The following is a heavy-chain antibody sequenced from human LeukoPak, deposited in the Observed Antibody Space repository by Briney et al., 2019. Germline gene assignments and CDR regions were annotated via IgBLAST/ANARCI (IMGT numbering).Heavy chain of an antibody. V-gene: IGHV3-30-3*01. Sequence: PGGSLRLSCAASGFTFSDYTIHWVRQAPGKGLEWVAVISSDGSNKYYADSVKGRFTISRDNSKNTLYLQMNSLRAEDTAVYYCARDYDSSVAVLWYFDLWGRGTLVTVSP. J-gene: IGHJ2*01. CDR2: ISSDGSNK. CDR3: ARDYDSSVAVLWYFDL. CDR1: GFTFSDYT. D-gene: IGHD3-22*01.